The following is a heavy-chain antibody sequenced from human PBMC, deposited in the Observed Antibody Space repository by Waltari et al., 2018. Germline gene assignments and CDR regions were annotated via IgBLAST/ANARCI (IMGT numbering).Heavy chain of an antibody. J-gene: IGHJ4*02. CDR1: GFTFSSYW. CDR2: INTDGRTT. CDR3: ARDSGGADAL. V-gene: IGHV3-74*01. Sequence: EVQLVESGGDLVQPGGSLRLSCAASGFTFSSYWMHWVRQVPGKGLGWVSRINTDGRTTDYADSVKGRFTIARDNAKNTLDLQMNSLRGEDTAVYYCARDSGGADALWGQGILVTVSS. D-gene: IGHD3-10*01.